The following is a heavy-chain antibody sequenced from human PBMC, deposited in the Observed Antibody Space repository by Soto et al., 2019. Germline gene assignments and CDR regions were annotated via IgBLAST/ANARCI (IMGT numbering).Heavy chain of an antibody. CDR3: ARDRAVTNSNWFDP. CDR2: IYYSGST. D-gene: IGHD4-17*01. CDR1: GGSISSSSYY. Sequence: SQTLSLTCTVSGGSISSSSYYWGWIRQPPGKGLEWIGSIYYSGSTYYNPSLKSRVTISVDTSKNQFSLKLSSVTAADTAVYYCARDRAVTNSNWFDPWGQGTLVTVSS. J-gene: IGHJ5*02. V-gene: IGHV4-39*01.